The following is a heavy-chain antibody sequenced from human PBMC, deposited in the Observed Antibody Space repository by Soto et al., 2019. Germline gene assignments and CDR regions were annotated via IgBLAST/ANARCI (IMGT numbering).Heavy chain of an antibody. J-gene: IGHJ6*03. Sequence: ASVKVSCKASGYTFTSYDINWVRQATGQGLEWMGWMNPNSGNTGYAQKFQGKVTMTRNTSISTAYMELSSLRSEDTAVYYCARLKLLRYFDWLLGHYYYYYMDVRGKGTTVTVSS. CDR1: GYTFTSYD. D-gene: IGHD3-9*01. CDR2: MNPNSGNT. V-gene: IGHV1-8*01. CDR3: ARLKLLRYFDWLLGHYYYYYMDV.